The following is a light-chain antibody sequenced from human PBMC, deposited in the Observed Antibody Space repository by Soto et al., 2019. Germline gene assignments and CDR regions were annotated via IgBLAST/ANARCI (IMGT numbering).Light chain of an antibody. CDR2: EVT. CDR1: SSDVGGYKY. CDR3: SSYTSSATWV. Sequence: QSALTQPASVSGSPGQSITISCTGTSSDVGGYKYVSWYQQHPGKAPKLLIYEVTERLSGVSDRFSGSKSANTASLTISGLQAEDEADYYCSSYTSSATWVFGGGTKLTVL. V-gene: IGLV2-14*01. J-gene: IGLJ3*02.